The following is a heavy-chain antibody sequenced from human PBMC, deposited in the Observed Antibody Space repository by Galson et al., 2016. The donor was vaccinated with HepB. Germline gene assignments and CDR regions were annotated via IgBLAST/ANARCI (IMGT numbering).Heavy chain of an antibody. J-gene: IGHJ4*02. CDR1: GFTFSSFA. CDR3: ARELNMVVTPGIDY. Sequence: SLRLSCAASGFTFSSFAMSWVRQAPGKGLEWVSATRPSGSMSYYADSVRGRFTISRDNSKNTLFLQMDSLRADDTAVYYCARELNMVVTPGIDYWGQGTLVTVSS. V-gene: IGHV3-23*01. CDR2: TRPSGSMS. D-gene: IGHD4-23*01.